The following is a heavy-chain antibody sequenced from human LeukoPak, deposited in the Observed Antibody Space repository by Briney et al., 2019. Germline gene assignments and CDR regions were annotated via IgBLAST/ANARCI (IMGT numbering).Heavy chain of an antibody. CDR3: ARDDGL. J-gene: IGHJ3*01. CDR1: GFTFSSYS. Sequence: PGGSLRLSCAASGFTFSSYSMNWVRQAPGKGLEWVANIKQDGSEKYYVDSVKGRFTISRDNAKNSLYLQMNSLRAEDTALYYCARDDGLWGQGTMVTVSS. CDR2: IKQDGSEK. V-gene: IGHV3-7*01.